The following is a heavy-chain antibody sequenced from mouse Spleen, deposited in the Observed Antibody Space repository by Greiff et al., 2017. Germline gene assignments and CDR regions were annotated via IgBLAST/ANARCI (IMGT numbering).Heavy chain of an antibody. D-gene: IGHD2-13*01. CDR3: ARHEVPYYGDSWFAY. V-gene: IGHV1-62-2*01. CDR2: FYPGSGSI. Sequence: LVESGAELVKPGASVKLSCKASGYTFTEYTIHWVKQRSGQGLEWIGWFYPGSGSIKYNEKFKDKATLTADKSSSTVYMELSRLTSEDSAVYFCARHEVPYYGDSWFAYWGQGTLVTVSA. J-gene: IGHJ3*01. CDR1: GYTFTEYT.